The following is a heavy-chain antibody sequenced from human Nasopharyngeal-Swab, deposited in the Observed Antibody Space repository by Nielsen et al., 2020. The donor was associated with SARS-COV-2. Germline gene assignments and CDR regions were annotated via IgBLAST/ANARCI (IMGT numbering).Heavy chain of an antibody. J-gene: IGHJ6*02. Sequence: WIRQSPSRGLEWLGRTYYGSTWYDDFAVSVKGRITINPDTSKNQFSLQLNSVTPEDTAVYYCARASSITIFGVVISRGYYYYGMDVWGQGTTVTVSS. CDR3: ARASSITIFGVVISRGYYYYGMDV. CDR2: TYYGSTWYD. V-gene: IGHV6-1*01. D-gene: IGHD3-3*01.